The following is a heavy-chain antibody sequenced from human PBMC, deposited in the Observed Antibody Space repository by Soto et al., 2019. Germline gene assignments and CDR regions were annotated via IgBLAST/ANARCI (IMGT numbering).Heavy chain of an antibody. Sequence: GGSLRLSCAASGFTFSSYSMNWVRQAPGKGLEWVSSISSSSSYIYYADSVKGRFTISRDNAKNSLYLQMNSLRAEDTAVYYCARDQPGYSYGYGLGYWGQGTLVTVS. D-gene: IGHD5-18*01. J-gene: IGHJ4*02. CDR2: ISSSSSYI. CDR3: ARDQPGYSYGYGLGY. CDR1: GFTFSSYS. V-gene: IGHV3-21*01.